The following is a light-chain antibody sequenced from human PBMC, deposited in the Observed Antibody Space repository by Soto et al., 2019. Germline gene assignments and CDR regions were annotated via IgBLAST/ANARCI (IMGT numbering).Light chain of an antibody. CDR1: QSVLYTSNTKNY. CDR3: QQHYSSPPT. CDR2: WAS. V-gene: IGKV4-1*01. Sequence: DIVMTQSPESLSVSLGETATINCKASQSVLYTSNTKNYVAWYQQKPGQPPKLIVYWASTRASGVPDRFSGGGSGTDFALTISSLQAEDVAVYYCQQHYSSPPTFGPGTKVDIK. J-gene: IGKJ3*01.